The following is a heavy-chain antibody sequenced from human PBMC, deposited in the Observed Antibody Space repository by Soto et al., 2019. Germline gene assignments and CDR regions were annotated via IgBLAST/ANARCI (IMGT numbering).Heavy chain of an antibody. CDR1: GFTFRNYD. V-gene: IGHV3-13*05. CDR3: TRTDRDIYGLNV. J-gene: IGHJ6*02. CDR2: ISAAGDP. Sequence: EVQLVESGGGLVQPGGSLRLSCEASGFTFRNYDMHWVRQGTGKGLEWVSGISAAGDPDYADSVEGRFTISRENAQNSFFLQMNGLRCGETAVYYCTRTDRDIYGLNVWGPGIPVIVSS.